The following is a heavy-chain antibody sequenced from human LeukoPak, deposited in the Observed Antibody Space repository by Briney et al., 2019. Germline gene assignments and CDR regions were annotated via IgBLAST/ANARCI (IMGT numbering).Heavy chain of an antibody. D-gene: IGHD5-18*01. CDR1: GYTFTSYD. J-gene: IGHJ3*02. CDR3: ARVYSYGSLDAFDI. Sequence: ASVKVSCKASGYTFTSYDINWVRQATGQGLEWMGWMNPNSGKTGYAQKFQGRVTMTRNTSISTAYMELSSLRSEDTAVYYCARVYSYGSLDAFDIWGQGTMVTVSS. V-gene: IGHV1-8*01. CDR2: MNPNSGKT.